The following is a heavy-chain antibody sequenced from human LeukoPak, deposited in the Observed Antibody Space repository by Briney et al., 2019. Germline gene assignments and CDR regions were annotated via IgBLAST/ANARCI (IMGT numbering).Heavy chain of an antibody. D-gene: IGHD6-13*01. J-gene: IGHJ4*02. Sequence: SGGSLRLSCAASGVSIADHGMSWVRQAPGKGLEWVAGINWDGEATAYAESVRGRFTISRDNAKKSLYLEMNGLRDEDTGFYYCARDLSSSWYSLAYWGQGTLVTVSS. CDR2: INWDGEAT. CDR1: GVSIADHG. V-gene: IGHV3-20*04. CDR3: ARDLSSSWYSLAY.